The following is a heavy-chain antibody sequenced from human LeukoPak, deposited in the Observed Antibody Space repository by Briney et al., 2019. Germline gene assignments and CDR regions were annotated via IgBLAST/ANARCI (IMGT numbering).Heavy chain of an antibody. J-gene: IGHJ5*02. CDR1: GGTFSSYA. CDR2: IIPIFGTA. V-gene: IGHV1-69*05. Sequence: SVKVSCKASGGTFSSYAISWLRQAPGQGLEWMGRIIPIFGTANYAQKFQGRVTITTDESTSTAYMELSSLRSEDTAVYYCAREMLDDYVWGSYRLNWFDPWGQGTLVTVSS. D-gene: IGHD3-16*02. CDR3: AREMLDDYVWGSYRLNWFDP.